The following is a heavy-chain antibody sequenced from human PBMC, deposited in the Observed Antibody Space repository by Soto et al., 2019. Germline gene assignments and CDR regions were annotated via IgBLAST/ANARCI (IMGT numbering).Heavy chain of an antibody. CDR1: GFSLKTIGVS. V-gene: IGHV2-5*02. J-gene: IGHJ4*02. Sequence: QITLKESGPTMVRPTQTLTLTFSFSGFSLKTIGVSVGWIRQPQGKALEWLALTYWDDDQRYSPSLKTRLTVTKDTYKNQVVHAMTNMDPVDTGTYYCARVTSANFWSWTFDYWGPGILVNVS. CDR2: TYWDDDQ. CDR3: ARVTSANFWSWTFDY. D-gene: IGHD3-3*01.